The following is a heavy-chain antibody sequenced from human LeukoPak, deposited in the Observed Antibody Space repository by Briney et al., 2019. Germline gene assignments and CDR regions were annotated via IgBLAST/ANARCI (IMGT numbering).Heavy chain of an antibody. V-gene: IGHV5-51*01. CDR1: GYSFTSYW. D-gene: IGHD4-17*01. CDR2: IYPGDSDT. CDR3: ARGLYGDYVSTCNWFDP. J-gene: IGHJ5*02. Sequence: GESLKISCKGSGYSFTSYWIGWVRQMPGKGLEWMGIIYPGDSDTRYSPSFQGQVTISADKSISTAYLQWSSLKASDTAMYYCARGLYGDYVSTCNWFDPWGQGTLVTVSS.